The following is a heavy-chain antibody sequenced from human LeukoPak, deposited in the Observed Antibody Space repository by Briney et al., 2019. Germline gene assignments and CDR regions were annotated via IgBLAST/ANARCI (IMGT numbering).Heavy chain of an antibody. CDR3: ASRTVVVAAILFDY. CDR1: GGSFSGYY. CDR2: INHSGST. V-gene: IGHV4-34*01. D-gene: IGHD2-15*01. J-gene: IGHJ4*02. Sequence: SETLSLTCAVYGGSFSGYYWSWLRQPPGKGLEWIGEINHSGSTNYNPSLKSRVTISVDTSKNQFSLKLSSVTAADTAVYYCASRTVVVAAILFDYWGQGTLVTVSS.